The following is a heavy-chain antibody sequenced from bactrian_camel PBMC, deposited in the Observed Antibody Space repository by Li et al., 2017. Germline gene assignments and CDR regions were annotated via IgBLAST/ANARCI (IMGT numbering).Heavy chain of an antibody. CDR1: VNSNNLNC. J-gene: IGHJ4*01. V-gene: IGHV3S54*01. CDR3: AHGCTAIRRGAIRPERYTN. Sequence: HVQLVESGGGLVQAGGSLNLSCAATVNSNNLNCMGWFRQAPGKEREGVAGMSTGGGGTYYADSVKGRFTISHDANNTLYLQMNTLEPEDTAMYYCAHGCTAIRRGAIRPERYTNWGQGTQVTVS. D-gene: IGHD3*01. CDR2: MSTGGGGT.